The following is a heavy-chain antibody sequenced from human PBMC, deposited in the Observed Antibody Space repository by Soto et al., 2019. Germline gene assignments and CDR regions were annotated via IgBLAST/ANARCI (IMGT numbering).Heavy chain of an antibody. CDR3: ARELPYYDILTGKIHQMAYYYGMDV. Sequence: PXESLRLSTAASGFTFSSYCMHWVRQAPGKGLVWVSRINSDVSSTSYADSVKGRFTISRDNAKNTLYLQMNSLRAEDTAVYYCARELPYYDILTGKIHQMAYYYGMDVWGQGTTVTVSS. V-gene: IGHV3-74*01. J-gene: IGHJ6*02. D-gene: IGHD3-9*01. CDR2: INSDVSST. CDR1: GFTFSSYC.